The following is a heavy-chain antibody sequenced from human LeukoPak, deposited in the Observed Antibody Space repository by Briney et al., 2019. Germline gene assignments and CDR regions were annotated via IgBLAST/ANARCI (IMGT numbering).Heavy chain of an antibody. CDR2: INGGGGTT. CDR1: GFTFSTYC. D-gene: IGHD3-10*01. V-gene: IGHV3-23*01. Sequence: PGGSLRLSCAASGFTFSTYCMNWVRQAPGKGLEWLSAINGGGGTTYYADSVKGRFTISRDNSKNTLYLQMDSLRAEDTAVYYCAKPLGVYFFDTWGQGTLVTVSS. CDR3: AKPLGVYFFDT. J-gene: IGHJ4*02.